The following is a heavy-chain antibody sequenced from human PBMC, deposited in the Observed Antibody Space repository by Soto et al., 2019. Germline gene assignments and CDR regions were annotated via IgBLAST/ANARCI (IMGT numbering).Heavy chain of an antibody. CDR1: GFTFTSYW. J-gene: IGHJ4*02. CDR3: ARYQYQPAPFDH. V-gene: IGHV3-74*01. D-gene: IGHD2-2*01. Sequence: GGSLRLSCAASGFTFTSYWMHWVRQAPGKGLVWVSRINSDGSSTNYADSVKGRFTISRDNAKNTLYLQMNSLRAEDTAVYYCARYQYQPAPFDHWGQGTRVTVSS. CDR2: INSDGSST.